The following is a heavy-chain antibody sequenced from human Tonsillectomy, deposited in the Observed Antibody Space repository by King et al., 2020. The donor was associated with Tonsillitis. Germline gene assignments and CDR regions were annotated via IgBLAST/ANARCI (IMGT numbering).Heavy chain of an antibody. V-gene: IGHV4-31*03. J-gene: IGHJ4*02. D-gene: IGHD3-3*01. Sequence: VQLQESGPGLVKPSQTLSLTCTVSGGSISSGGYYWSWIRQHPGKGLEGIGYIYYSGSTYYNPSLKSRVTISVDTAKNQFSLKLSSVTAADTAVYYCARGDPLPPIFGAGMFDYWGQGTLVTVSS. CDR1: GGSISSGGYY. CDR2: IYYSGST. CDR3: ARGDPLPPIFGAGMFDY.